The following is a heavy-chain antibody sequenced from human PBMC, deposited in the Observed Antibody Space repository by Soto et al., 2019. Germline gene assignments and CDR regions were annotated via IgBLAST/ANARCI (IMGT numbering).Heavy chain of an antibody. V-gene: IGHV3-30*03. CDR2: ISYDGSNK. D-gene: IGHD3-10*01. J-gene: IGHJ6*02. Sequence: GGSLRLSCAVSGFTFSSYGMHWVRQAPDKGLEWVAVISYDGSNKYYADSVKGRFTISRDNSKNTLYLQMNSLRAEDTAVYYCAREGRRDYYGSGSYDYYYYGMDVWGQGTTVTVSS. CDR3: AREGRRDYYGSGSYDYYYYGMDV. CDR1: GFTFSSYG.